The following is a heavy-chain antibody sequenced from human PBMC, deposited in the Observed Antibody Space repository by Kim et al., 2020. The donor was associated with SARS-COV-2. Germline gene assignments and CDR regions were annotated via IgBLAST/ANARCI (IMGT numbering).Heavy chain of an antibody. V-gene: IGHV4-59*08. J-gene: IGHJ6*03. Sequence: YTPSLKSRVTISVDTSKTQFSLKLSSVTAADTAVYYCARHLHSYAYYMDVWGKGTTVTVSS. CDR3: ARHLHSYAYYMDV. D-gene: IGHD5-18*01.